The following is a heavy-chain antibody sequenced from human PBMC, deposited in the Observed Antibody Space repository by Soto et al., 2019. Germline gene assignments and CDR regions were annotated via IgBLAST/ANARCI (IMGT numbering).Heavy chain of an antibody. CDR3: AASIFYYGMDV. J-gene: IGHJ6*02. V-gene: IGHV5-51*01. CDR1: GYTFTNYW. CDR2: IYPGDFDT. Sequence: GESLKISCKGSGYTFTNYWIGWVRQMPGKGLEWMGIIYPGDFDTKYNPSFQGQVTISADKSITTTYLQWSSLKASDTAIYYCAASIFYYGMDVWGQGTTVTVS.